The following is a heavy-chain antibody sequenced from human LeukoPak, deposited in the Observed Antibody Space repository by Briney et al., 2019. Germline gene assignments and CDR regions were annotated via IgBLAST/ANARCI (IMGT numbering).Heavy chain of an antibody. V-gene: IGHV3-48*04. J-gene: IGHJ4*02. Sequence: GGSLRLSCAASGFTFSSYSMNWVRQAPGKGLEWVSYISSSSSTIYYADSVKGRFTISRDNTKSTLYLQMNSLRAEDTAVYYCARREYSANGQFDYWGQGTLVTVSS. D-gene: IGHD1-26*01. CDR3: ARREYSANGQFDY. CDR1: GFTFSSYS. CDR2: ISSSSSTI.